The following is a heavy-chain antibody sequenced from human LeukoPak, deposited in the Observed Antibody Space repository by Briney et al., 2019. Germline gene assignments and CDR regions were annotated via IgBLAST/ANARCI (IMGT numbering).Heavy chain of an antibody. V-gene: IGHV3-15*01. Sequence: PGGSLRLSCAASGFTFSNAWMSWVRQAPGKGLEWVGRIKSKTDGGTTDYAAPVKGRFTISRDDSKNTLCLQMNSLKTEDTAVYYCTTEFRDCSGGSCYSGVYYWGQGTLVTVSS. CDR2: IKSKTDGGTT. D-gene: IGHD2-15*01. CDR3: TTEFRDCSGGSCYSGVYY. J-gene: IGHJ4*02. CDR1: GFTFSNAW.